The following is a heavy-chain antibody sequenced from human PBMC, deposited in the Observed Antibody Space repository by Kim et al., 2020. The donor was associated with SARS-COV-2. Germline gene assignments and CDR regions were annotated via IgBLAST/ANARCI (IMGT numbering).Heavy chain of an antibody. D-gene: IGHD2-8*02. V-gene: IGHV3-23*01. Sequence: YADSVKSRFTISRDNSKNTLYLQMNNLRAEDTAVYYCAKPPSGGFYYFDYWGQGTLVTVSS. J-gene: IGHJ4*02. CDR3: AKPPSGGFYYFDY.